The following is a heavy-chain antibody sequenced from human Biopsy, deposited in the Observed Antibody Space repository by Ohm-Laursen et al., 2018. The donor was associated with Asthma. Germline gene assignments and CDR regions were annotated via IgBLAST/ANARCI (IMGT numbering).Heavy chain of an antibody. CDR2: ISYDGGNK. CDR1: GFTFSRHA. J-gene: IGHJ6*02. D-gene: IGHD2-21*02. V-gene: IGHV3-30*18. Sequence: SLRLSCAASGFTFSRHALHWVRQAPGKGLEWVAVISYDGGNKYYGDSVKGRFTISRDNSKNTLYLQMNSLRAEDTAVYYCANYEVVTAILPMDVWGQGTTVTVSS. CDR3: ANYEVVTAILPMDV.